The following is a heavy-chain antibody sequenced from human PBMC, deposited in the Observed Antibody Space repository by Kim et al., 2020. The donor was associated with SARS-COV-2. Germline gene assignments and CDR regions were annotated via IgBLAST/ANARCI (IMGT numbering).Heavy chain of an antibody. V-gene: IGHV3-30*03. CDR1: GFTFSSYG. CDR3: ARPYSGSYYAGIDY. Sequence: GGSLRLSCAASGFTFSSYGMHWVRQAPGKGLEWVAVISYDGSNKYYADSVKGRFTISRDNSKNTLYLQMNSLRAEDTAVYYCARPYSGSYYAGIDYWGQGTLGTVSS. D-gene: IGHD1-26*01. CDR2: ISYDGSNK. J-gene: IGHJ4*02.